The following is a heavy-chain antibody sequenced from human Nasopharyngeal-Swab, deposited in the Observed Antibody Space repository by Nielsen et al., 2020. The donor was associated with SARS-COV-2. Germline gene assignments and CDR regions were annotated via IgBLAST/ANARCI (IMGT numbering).Heavy chain of an antibody. D-gene: IGHD3-3*01. Sequence: GESLKIPCAASGFTFRFYTMHWVPQAPGKGLEWVSSVSTGGDYLHYADLVQGRFAISRDNAKDSLYLQMNSRRAEDTAIYYCARDRSGFGFDFWGQGALVTVSP. V-gene: IGHV3-21*01. CDR2: VSTGGDYL. CDR3: ARDRSGFGFDF. J-gene: IGHJ4*02. CDR1: GFTFRFYT.